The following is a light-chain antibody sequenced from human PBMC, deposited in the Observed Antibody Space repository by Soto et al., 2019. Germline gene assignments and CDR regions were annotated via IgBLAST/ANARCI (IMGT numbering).Light chain of an antibody. CDR2: EVT. J-gene: IGLJ2*01. CDR3: SSYTIRNTLV. CDR1: SSDVGTYKL. Sequence: QSALTQPASVSGSPGQSITISCTGTSSDVGTYKLVSWYQQYPGKAPKLMIYEVTHRPSGVSNRFSGSKSGNTASLTISGLQVEDEADYYWSSYTIRNTLVFGGGTKVTVL. V-gene: IGLV2-14*02.